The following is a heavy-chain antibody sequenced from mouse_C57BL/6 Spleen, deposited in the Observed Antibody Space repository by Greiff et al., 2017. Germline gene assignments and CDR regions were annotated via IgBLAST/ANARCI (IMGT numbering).Heavy chain of an antibody. CDR1: GYTFTSYW. V-gene: IGHV1-61*01. Sequence: QVQLQQSGAELVRPGSSVKLSCKASGYTFTSYWMDWVKQRPGQGLEWIGNIYPSDSETHYNQKFKDKATLTVDKSSSTAYMQLSSLTSEDSAVDDCARSKSSGYDAWFAYWGQGTLVTVSA. CDR2: IYPSDSET. D-gene: IGHD3-2*02. J-gene: IGHJ3*01. CDR3: ARSKSSGYDAWFAY.